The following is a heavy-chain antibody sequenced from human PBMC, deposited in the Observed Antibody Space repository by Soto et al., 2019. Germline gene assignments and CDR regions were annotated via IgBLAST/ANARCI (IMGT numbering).Heavy chain of an antibody. Sequence: GGSLRLSCAASGFTFSSYEMNWVRQAPGKGLEWVSYISSSGSTIYYADSVKGRFTISRDNAKNSLYLQMNSLRAEDTAVYYCVATYYYDSSGPTHDYWGQGTLVTVSS. D-gene: IGHD3-22*01. J-gene: IGHJ4*02. CDR2: ISSSGSTI. CDR1: GFTFSSYE. CDR3: VATYYYDSSGPTHDY. V-gene: IGHV3-48*03.